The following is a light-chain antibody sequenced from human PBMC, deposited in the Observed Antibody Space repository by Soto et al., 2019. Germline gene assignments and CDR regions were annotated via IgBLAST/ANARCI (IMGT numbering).Light chain of an antibody. CDR1: QSVSSN. J-gene: IGKJ4*02. V-gene: IGKV3-15*01. Sequence: IVMTQSPTAMSVSLGESASLYCRASQSVSSNLAWYQQKNGQAPRILIYGASTRDTGIPARFSGSGSGTEFTLTISRLESEDFEVYSCQHYNNRPRTFGGGTKVDIK. CDR2: GAS. CDR3: QHYNNRPRT.